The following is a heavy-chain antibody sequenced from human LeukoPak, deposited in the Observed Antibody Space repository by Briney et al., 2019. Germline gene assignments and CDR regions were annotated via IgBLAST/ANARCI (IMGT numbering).Heavy chain of an antibody. CDR2: INPSNGDT. D-gene: IGHD2-15*01. V-gene: IGHV1-46*01. CDR3: ARDFSTPQNILDY. J-gene: IGHJ4*02. Sequence: ASVKVSCKASGYTFTNYYFHWVRQAPGQGLEWMGIINPSNGDTTYAKKFQGRVTVTRDTSTSTVYMELSSLRSEDTAVYYCARDFSTPQNILDYWGQGTLVTVSS. CDR1: GYTFTNYY.